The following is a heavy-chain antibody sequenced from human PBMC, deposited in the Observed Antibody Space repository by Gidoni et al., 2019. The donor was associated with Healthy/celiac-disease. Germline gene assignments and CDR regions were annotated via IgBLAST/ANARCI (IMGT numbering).Heavy chain of an antibody. CDR1: GFTFGDYA. CDR3: TRVSSYGYENFDY. V-gene: IGHV3-49*04. J-gene: IGHJ4*02. CDR2: IRSKAYGGTT. D-gene: IGHD5-18*01. Sequence: EVQLVESGGGLVQPGRSLRLSCTASGFTFGDYAMSWVRQAPGKGLGWVGFIRSKAYGGTTEYAASVKGRFTISRDDSKSIAYLQMNSLKTEDTAVYYCTRVSSYGYENFDYWGQGTLVTVSS.